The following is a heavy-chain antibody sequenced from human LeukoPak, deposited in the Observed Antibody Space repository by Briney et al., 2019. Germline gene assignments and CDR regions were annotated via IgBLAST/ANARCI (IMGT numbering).Heavy chain of an antibody. CDR2: INGGGGGGT. D-gene: IGHD2-2*01. CDR3: AASLPNVVVVPAAKGPFGS. V-gene: IGHV3-23*01. CDR1: GFTFSNYA. Sequence: GGSLRLSCAASGFTFSNYAMSWVRQAPGKGLEWVSGINGGGGGGTFHADSVRGRFTISRDNSKNTLYLQMSSLRAEDTAVYYCAASLPNVVVVPAAKGPFGSWGQGTLVTVSS. J-gene: IGHJ5*02.